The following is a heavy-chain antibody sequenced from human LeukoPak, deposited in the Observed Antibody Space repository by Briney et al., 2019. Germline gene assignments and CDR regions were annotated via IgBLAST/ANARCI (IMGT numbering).Heavy chain of an antibody. Sequence: PGGSLRLSCAASRFTFSSYWMHWVRQAPGKGLVWVSRISGDGGTTSYADSVKGRFTISRDNAKSTLYLQMNSLRAEDTAVYYCARGNYGSGSSSDYWGQGTLVTVSS. CDR2: ISGDGGTT. CDR1: RFTFSSYW. V-gene: IGHV3-74*01. D-gene: IGHD3-10*01. CDR3: ARGNYGSGSSSDY. J-gene: IGHJ4*02.